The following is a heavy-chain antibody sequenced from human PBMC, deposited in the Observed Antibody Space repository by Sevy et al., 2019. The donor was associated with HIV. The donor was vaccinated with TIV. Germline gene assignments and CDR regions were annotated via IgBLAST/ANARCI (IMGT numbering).Heavy chain of an antibody. CDR3: ARHVCALLEDDAFDI. V-gene: IGHV4-38-2*01. D-gene: IGHD3-3*02. Sequence: SETLSLTCAVSGYSISSGYYWGWIRQPPGKGLEWIGSIFESGSTYYNPSLKSRVTISVDTSKNQFSLNLSSVTAADTAVYYCARHVCALLEDDAFDIWGQGTMVTVSS. CDR2: IFESGST. CDR1: GYSISSGYY. J-gene: IGHJ3*02.